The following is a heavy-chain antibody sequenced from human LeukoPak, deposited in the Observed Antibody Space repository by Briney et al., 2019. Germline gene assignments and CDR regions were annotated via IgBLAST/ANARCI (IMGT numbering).Heavy chain of an antibody. CDR2: VSASGVST. CDR1: GFTFSSYW. Sequence: GGSLRLSCAVSGFTFSSYWMSWVRQAPGKGLEWVSSVSASGVSTDYADSVKGRFTISRANSKNTLYLQINSLRAEDTAVYYCAKQSSSGWYASFDSWGQGTLVTVSS. J-gene: IGHJ5*01. D-gene: IGHD6-19*01. V-gene: IGHV3-23*01. CDR3: AKQSSSGWYASFDS.